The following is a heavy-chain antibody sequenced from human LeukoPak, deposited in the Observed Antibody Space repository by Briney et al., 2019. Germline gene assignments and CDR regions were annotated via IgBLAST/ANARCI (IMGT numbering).Heavy chain of an antibody. Sequence: GGSLRLSCAASGFTFSDYYMNWIRQAPGKGLEWVSYISSSSSPIYYGDSVKGRFTISRDNAKNSLYLQMNSLRAEDTAVYYCARGRLYGPDYWGQGTLVTDSS. CDR2: ISSSSSPI. D-gene: IGHD4-17*01. CDR3: ARGRLYGPDY. J-gene: IGHJ4*02. V-gene: IGHV3-11*04. CDR1: GFTFSDYY.